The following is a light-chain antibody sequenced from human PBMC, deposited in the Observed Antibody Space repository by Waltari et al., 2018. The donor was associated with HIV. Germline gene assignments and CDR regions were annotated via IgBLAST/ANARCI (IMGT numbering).Light chain of an antibody. J-gene: IGKJ1*01. CDR2: GAS. CDR1: QSVSSN. V-gene: IGKV3-15*01. CDR3: QQYNNWPPWT. Sequence: EIVMTQSPATLSVSPGETATLSCRASQSVSSNLAWYQQKPGQAPRLLSYGASTRATGIPARFSGSGSWTEFTLTITSLQSEDFAIYYCQQYNNWPPWTFGQGTKVEIK.